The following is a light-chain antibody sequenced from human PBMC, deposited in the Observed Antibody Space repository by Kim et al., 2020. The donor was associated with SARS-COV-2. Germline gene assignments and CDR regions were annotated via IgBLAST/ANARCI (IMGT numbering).Light chain of an antibody. J-gene: IGLJ2*01. CDR3: SSRDSNGYVL. V-gene: IGLV3-19*01. Sequence: SSELTQDPAVSVALGQTVRITCQGDSLRSYYASWYQQKPGQTPIVVISGKNNRPSGIPERFSGSSPGNTASLTITGAQAEDEADYCCSSRDSNGYVLFGGGTQLTVL. CDR1: SLRSYY. CDR2: GKN.